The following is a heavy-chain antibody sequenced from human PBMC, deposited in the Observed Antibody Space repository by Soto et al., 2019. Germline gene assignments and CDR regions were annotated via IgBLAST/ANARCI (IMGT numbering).Heavy chain of an antibody. J-gene: IGHJ4*02. Sequence: SETLSLTCTVYGGSIRSYYWSWIRQPPGKGLEWIGNIYYSGSTNYNPSRKSRVTMSVDMSKNQVSLKLSSVTAADTAVYYCTSVGGYYGDYPNFDYWGQGAMVTVSS. CDR2: IYYSGST. V-gene: IGHV4-59*01. D-gene: IGHD4-17*01. CDR3: TSVGGYYGDYPNFDY. CDR1: GGSIRSYY.